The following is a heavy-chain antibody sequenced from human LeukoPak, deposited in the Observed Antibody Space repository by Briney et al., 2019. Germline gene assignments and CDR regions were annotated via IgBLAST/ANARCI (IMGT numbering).Heavy chain of an antibody. V-gene: IGHV3-21*01. CDR1: GFTFSTYR. CDR3: ARGAYIVVVPAAKKPPLGFDP. J-gene: IGHJ5*02. Sequence: GGSLRLSCAASGFTFSTYRMNWVRQAPGKGLEWVSSISSSSSYIYYADSVKGRFTFSRDNAKNSLYLQMNSLRAEDTAVYYCARGAYIVVVPAAKKPPLGFDPWGQGTLVTVSS. D-gene: IGHD2-2*01. CDR2: ISSSSSYI.